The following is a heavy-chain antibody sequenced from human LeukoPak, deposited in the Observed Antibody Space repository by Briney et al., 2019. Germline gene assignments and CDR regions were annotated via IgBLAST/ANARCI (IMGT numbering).Heavy chain of an antibody. D-gene: IGHD3-22*01. CDR2: IYYSGST. J-gene: IGHJ4*02. Sequence: SETLSLTCTVSGGSISSYYWSWLRQPPGKGLEWIGYIYYSGSTNYNPSLKSRVTISVNTSKNQCSLKMSSVTAADTAVYYCASTSDDYDRFRLDYWGQGTLVTVSS. CDR3: ASTSDDYDRFRLDY. V-gene: IGHV4-59*01. CDR1: GGSISSYY.